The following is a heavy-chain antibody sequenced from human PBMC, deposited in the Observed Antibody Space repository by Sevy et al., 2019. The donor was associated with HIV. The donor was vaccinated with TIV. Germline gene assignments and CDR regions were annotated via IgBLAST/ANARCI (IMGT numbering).Heavy chain of an antibody. CDR3: ARGGRDDYVWGSYRRSGERQPSYYYYYYMDV. Sequence: GGSLRLSCAASGFTFSSYAMHWVRQAPGKGLEWVAVISYDGSNKYYADSVKGRFTISRDNSKNTLYLQMNSLRAEDTAGYYCARGGRDDYVWGSYRRSGERQPSYYYYYYMDVWGKGTTVTVSS. CDR1: GFTFSSYA. CDR2: ISYDGSNK. V-gene: IGHV3-30-3*01. D-gene: IGHD3-16*02. J-gene: IGHJ6*03.